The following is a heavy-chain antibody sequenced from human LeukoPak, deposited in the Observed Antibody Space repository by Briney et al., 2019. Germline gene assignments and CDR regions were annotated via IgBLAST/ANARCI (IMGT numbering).Heavy chain of an antibody. V-gene: IGHV3-30*03. CDR3: ARGPNYVVVPAATHFDY. CDR2: ISYDGSNK. D-gene: IGHD2-2*01. Sequence: PGGSLRLSCAASGFTFSSYGMHWVRQAPGKGLEWVAVISYDGSNKYYADSVKGRFTISRDNAKNTLYLRMNSLRAEDTAVYYCARGPNYVVVPAATHFDYWGQGTLVTVSS. J-gene: IGHJ4*02. CDR1: GFTFSSYG.